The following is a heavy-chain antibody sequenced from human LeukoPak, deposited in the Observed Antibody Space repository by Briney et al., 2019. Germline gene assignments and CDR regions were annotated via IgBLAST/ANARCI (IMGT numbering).Heavy chain of an antibody. CDR2: ISGSGGST. CDR1: GFTFGSYS. D-gene: IGHD3/OR15-3a*01. CDR3: AKDSDWAFDY. V-gene: IGHV3-23*01. J-gene: IGHJ4*02. Sequence: PGGSLRLSCAASGFTFGSYSMNWVRQAPGKGLEWVSAISGSGGSTYYADSVKGRFTISRDNSKNTLYLQMNSLRAEDTAVYYCAKDSDWAFDYWGQGTLVTVSS.